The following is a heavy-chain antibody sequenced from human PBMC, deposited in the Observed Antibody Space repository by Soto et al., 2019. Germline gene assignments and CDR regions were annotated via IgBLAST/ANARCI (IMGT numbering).Heavy chain of an antibody. CDR3: ASITIFGVATFYYYYGMDV. CDR2: IYYSGST. V-gene: IGHV4-39*01. CDR1: GGSISSSSYY. Sequence: SETLSLTCTVSGGSISSSSYYWGWIRQPPGKGLEWIGSIYYSGSTYYNPSLKSRVTISVDTSKNQFSLKLSSVTAADTAVYYCASITIFGVATFYYYYGMDVWGQGTTVTVSS. J-gene: IGHJ6*02. D-gene: IGHD3-3*01.